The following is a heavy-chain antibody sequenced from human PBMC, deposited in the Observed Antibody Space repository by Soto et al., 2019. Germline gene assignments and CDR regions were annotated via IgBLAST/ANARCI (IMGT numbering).Heavy chain of an antibody. Sequence: QVQLVESGGGVVQPGRSLRLSCAASGFTFSSYGMHWVRQAPGKGLEWVAVIWYDGSNKYYADSVKGRFTISRDNSKNPLYLKRTSPRGEDTAVSYCARDRALVFTGYHEHYYYYGMGVWGQGTTVPASS. V-gene: IGHV3-33*01. D-gene: IGHD3-9*01. J-gene: IGHJ6*02. CDR2: IWYDGSNK. CDR3: ARDRALVFTGYHEHYYYYGMGV. CDR1: GFTFSSYG.